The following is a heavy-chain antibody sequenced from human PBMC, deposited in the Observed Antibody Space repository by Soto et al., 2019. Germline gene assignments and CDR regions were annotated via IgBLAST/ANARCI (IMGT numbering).Heavy chain of an antibody. CDR1: GFTFSIYG. V-gene: IGHV3-33*01. CDR3: ARGRGYSYGYADH. J-gene: IGHJ4*02. Sequence: GGSLRLSCAASGFTFSIYGMHWVRQAPGKGLEWVALIWYDGSNKYYADSVKDRFTISRDNSKNTLYLQMNSLRPEDTAVYYCARGRGYSYGYADHWGQGTMVTVSS. D-gene: IGHD5-18*01. CDR2: IWYDGSNK.